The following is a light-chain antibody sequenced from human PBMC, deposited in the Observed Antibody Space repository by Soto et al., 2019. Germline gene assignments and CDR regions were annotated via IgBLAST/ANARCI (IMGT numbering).Light chain of an antibody. CDR2: GAS. CDR1: QRISSN. CDR3: QQYNNWPPAYT. Sequence: EIVMTQSPATLSVSPRERATLSCRASQRISSNLAWYQQKPGQAPRLLIYGASTRATGIPERFSGSGSGTGFTLTISSLQSEDFAVYYCQQYNNWPPAYTFGQGTKVEIK. J-gene: IGKJ2*01. V-gene: IGKV3-15*01.